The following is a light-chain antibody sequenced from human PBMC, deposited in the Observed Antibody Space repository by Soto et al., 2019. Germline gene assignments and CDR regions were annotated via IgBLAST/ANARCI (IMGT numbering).Light chain of an antibody. CDR1: QSVSSY. CDR2: DAS. Sequence: EFVLTQSPATLSLSPGERATLSCSASQSVSSYLAWYQQKPGQAPRLLIYDASNRATGIPARCSGTGSGTDFTLTINNLEPEDFAVYYCQVRTNWSIAFGRGTRLEIK. J-gene: IGKJ5*01. V-gene: IGKV3-11*01. CDR3: QVRTNWSIA.